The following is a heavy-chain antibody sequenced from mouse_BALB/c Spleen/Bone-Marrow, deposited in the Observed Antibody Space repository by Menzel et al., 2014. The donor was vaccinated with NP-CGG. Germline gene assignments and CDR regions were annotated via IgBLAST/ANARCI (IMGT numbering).Heavy chain of an antibody. CDR1: GYVFTTYN. CDR2: IDPSNGGT. CDR3: ARSRITAAHFAY. D-gene: IGHD1-2*01. V-gene: IGHV1S135*01. J-gene: IGHJ3*01. Sequence: EVKLMESGPELVKLGASVKVSCKASGYVFTTYNMYWVKQSHGKSLEWIGYIDPSNGGTEYNQKFKGKATLTVDKSSSTAYMHLNSLTSEDSAVYYCARSRITAAHFAYWGQGTLVTVSA.